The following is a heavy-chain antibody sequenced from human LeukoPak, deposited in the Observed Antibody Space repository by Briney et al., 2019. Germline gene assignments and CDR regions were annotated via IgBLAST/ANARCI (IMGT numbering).Heavy chain of an antibody. CDR2: IIPIFGIA. CDR3: ASGDSGYSYGYSYYYYGMDV. J-gene: IGHJ6*02. CDR1: GGTFSSYA. V-gene: IGHV1-69*04. Sequence: SVKVSCKASGGTFSSYATSWVRQAPGQGLEWMGRIIPIFGIAKYAQKFQGRVTITADKSTSTAYMELSSLRSEDTAVYYCASGDSGYSYGYSYYYYGMDVWGQGNTVTVSS. D-gene: IGHD5-18*01.